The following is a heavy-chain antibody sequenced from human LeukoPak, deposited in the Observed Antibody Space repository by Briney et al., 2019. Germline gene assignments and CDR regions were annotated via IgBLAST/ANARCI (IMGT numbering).Heavy chain of an antibody. CDR1: GGSISSSSYY. V-gene: IGHV4-39*01. J-gene: IGHJ2*01. CDR3: ARPMFDWYFDL. Sequence: SETLSLTCTVSGGSISSSSYYWGWIRQPPGKGLEWIGSIYYSGSTYYNPSLKSRVTISVDTSKNQFSLKLSSVTAADTAVYYCARPMFDWYFDLWGRGTLVTVSS. D-gene: IGHD3-10*02. CDR2: IYYSGST.